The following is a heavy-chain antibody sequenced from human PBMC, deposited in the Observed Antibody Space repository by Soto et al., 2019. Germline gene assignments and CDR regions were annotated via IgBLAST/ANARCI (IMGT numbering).Heavy chain of an antibody. Sequence: GGSLILSCAASGFTFSSYSMSWVRQAPGKGLEWVSAISGSGGSTYYADSVKGRFTISRDNSKNTLYLQMNSLRAEDTAVYYCAKDRVVGIGYDYYYVDVWGKGTTVTVSS. V-gene: IGHV3-23*01. CDR2: ISGSGGST. CDR3: AKDRVVGIGYDYYYVDV. CDR1: GFTFSSYS. J-gene: IGHJ6*03. D-gene: IGHD6-13*01.